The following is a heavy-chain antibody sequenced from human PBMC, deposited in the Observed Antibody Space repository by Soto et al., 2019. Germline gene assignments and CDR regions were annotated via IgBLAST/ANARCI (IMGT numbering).Heavy chain of an antibody. J-gene: IGHJ3*02. CDR1: GGSVSGANYY. CDR2: MSHSGGT. Sequence: QVQLQQWGAGLLKPSETLSLTCAVYGGSVSGANYYWSWIRQPPGKGLEWIGEMSHSGGTHFNPSLKRRVTISVDTPTNHFSLKMSSVTAADTALYYCARVERGTATTVVDAFDIWGPGTMVTVSS. D-gene: IGHD1-1*01. CDR3: ARVERGTATTVVDAFDI. V-gene: IGHV4-34*01.